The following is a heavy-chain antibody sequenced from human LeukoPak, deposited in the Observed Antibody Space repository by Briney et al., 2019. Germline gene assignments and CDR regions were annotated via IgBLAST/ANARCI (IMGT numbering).Heavy chain of an antibody. CDR3: ARDLNSYDYGNFDY. Sequence: PGGSLRLSCVASGFTFSSYWMSWVRQAPGKGLEWVANIKQDGSDKYYVDSVKGRFTISRDNSKNTLYLQMNSLRAEDTAVYYCARDLNSYDYGNFDYWGQGTLVTVSS. D-gene: IGHD4-17*01. CDR2: IKQDGSDK. J-gene: IGHJ4*02. V-gene: IGHV3-7*01. CDR1: GFTFSSYW.